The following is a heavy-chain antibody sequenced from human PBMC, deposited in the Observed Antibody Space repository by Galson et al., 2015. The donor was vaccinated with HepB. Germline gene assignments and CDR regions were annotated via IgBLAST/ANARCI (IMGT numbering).Heavy chain of an antibody. CDR3: AKVAGGTGSSSWVYAFDI. Sequence: SLRLSCAASGFTFSSYAMSWVRQAPGKGLEWVSAISGSGGSTYYADSVKGRFTIPRDNSKNTLYLQMNSLRAEDTAVYYCAKVAGGTGSSSWVYAFDIWGQGTMVTVSS. CDR2: ISGSGGST. D-gene: IGHD6-13*01. V-gene: IGHV3-23*01. J-gene: IGHJ3*02. CDR1: GFTFSSYA.